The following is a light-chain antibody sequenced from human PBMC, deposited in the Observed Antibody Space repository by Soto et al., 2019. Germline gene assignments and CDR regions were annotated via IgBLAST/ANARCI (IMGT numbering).Light chain of an antibody. CDR3: QHYGNSLWT. CDR1: ESVSSSF. CDR2: PTS. J-gene: IGKJ1*01. V-gene: IGKV3-20*01. Sequence: EVVLTQSPGTLSLSPGERATLSCRASESVSSSFLTWYQQKPGQAPRLLIYPTSNRVTGIPDRFSGSGSGTDFTLTISRLEPEDFAVYFCQHYGNSLWTFGQGTKVDIK.